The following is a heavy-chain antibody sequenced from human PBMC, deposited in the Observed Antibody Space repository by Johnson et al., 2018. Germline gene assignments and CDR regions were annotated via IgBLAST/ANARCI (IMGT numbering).Heavy chain of an antibody. D-gene: IGHD3-22*01. Sequence: QVQLVQSGAEVKKPGSSVKVSCKASGGTFSSYAISWVRQAPGQGLEWMGGIIPIFGTANYAQKFQGRVPITADESTSTAYMELSSLRSEDTAGYYWSGTYYYDSRGYPAYFQHWGQGTLVTVSS. V-gene: IGHV1-69*12. J-gene: IGHJ1*01. CDR2: IIPIFGTA. CDR1: GGTFSSYA. CDR3: SGTYYYDSRGYPAYFQH.